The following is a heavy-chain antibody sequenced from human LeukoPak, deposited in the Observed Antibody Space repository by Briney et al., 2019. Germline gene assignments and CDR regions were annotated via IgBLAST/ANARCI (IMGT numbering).Heavy chain of an antibody. CDR2: ISGSGGST. Sequence: GGSLRLSCAASGFTFSSYAMSWVRQAPGKGLEWVSAISGSGGSTYYADSVKGRFTISRDNSNNMLYLQMNSLRAEDTAVYYCAHPGYCSGGSCYYYYGMDVWGQGTTVTVSS. V-gene: IGHV3-23*01. J-gene: IGHJ6*02. D-gene: IGHD2-15*01. CDR1: GFTFSSYA. CDR3: AHPGYCSGGSCYYYYGMDV.